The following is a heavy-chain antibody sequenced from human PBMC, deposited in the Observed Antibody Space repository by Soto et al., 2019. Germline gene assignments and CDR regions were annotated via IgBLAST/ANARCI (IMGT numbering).Heavy chain of an antibody. CDR1: GGSITSYY. CDR3: ARHPTVTEYYFDY. Sequence: XXTLSLTCTVSGGSITSYYWSWIRQPPGNGLEWIGYIXYSGNXNYNTYLKSRXXISVDTSXXRFSMKLSPVTAAETAVYYCARHPTVTEYYFDYWGQETLVTASS. J-gene: IGHJ4*02. V-gene: IGHV4-59*08. CDR2: IXYSGNX. D-gene: IGHD4-17*01.